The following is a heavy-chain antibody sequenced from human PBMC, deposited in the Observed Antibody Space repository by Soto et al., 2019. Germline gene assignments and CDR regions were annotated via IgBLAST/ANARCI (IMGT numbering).Heavy chain of an antibody. CDR1: GYTFTSYG. V-gene: IGHV1-18*01. CDR3: ARVHSSGWYTDRDFDY. Sequence: GASVKVSCKASGYTFTSYGISWVRQAPGQGLEWMGWISAYNGNTNYAQKLQGRVTMTTDTSTSTAYMELRSLRSDDTAVYYCARVHSSGWYTDRDFDYWGQGTLVTVSS. D-gene: IGHD6-19*01. CDR2: ISAYNGNT. J-gene: IGHJ4*02.